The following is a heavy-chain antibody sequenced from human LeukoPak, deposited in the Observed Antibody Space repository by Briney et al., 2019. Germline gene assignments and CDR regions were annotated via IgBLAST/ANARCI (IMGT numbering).Heavy chain of an antibody. CDR1: GFTVSSNY. D-gene: IGHD6-19*01. Sequence: GGSLRLSCAASGFTVSSNYMSWVRQALGKGLEWVSVIYSGGSTYYADSVKGRFTISRDNSKNTLYLQMNSLRAEDTAVYYCARDQRYSSGWYEDYWGQGTLVTVSS. CDR2: IYSGGST. J-gene: IGHJ4*02. CDR3: ARDQRYSSGWYEDY. V-gene: IGHV3-53*01.